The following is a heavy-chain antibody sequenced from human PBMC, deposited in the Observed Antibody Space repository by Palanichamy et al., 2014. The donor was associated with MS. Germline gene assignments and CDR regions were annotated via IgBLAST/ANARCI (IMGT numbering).Heavy chain of an antibody. J-gene: IGHJ4*02. CDR1: GFTFDDYA. Sequence: EVQLVESGGGLVQPGRSLRLSCAASGFTFDDYAMHWVRQAPGKGLEWVSGISWNSGSIGYADSVKGRFTISRDNAKNSLYLQMNSLRAEDTALYYCAKAEDSSGYSDFDYWGQGTLVTVSS. D-gene: IGHD3-22*01. CDR3: AKAEDSSGYSDFDY. CDR2: ISWNSGSI. V-gene: IGHV3-9*01.